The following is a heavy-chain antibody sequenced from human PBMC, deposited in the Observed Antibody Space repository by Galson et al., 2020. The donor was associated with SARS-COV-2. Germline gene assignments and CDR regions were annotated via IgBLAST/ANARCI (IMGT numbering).Heavy chain of an antibody. CDR3: ARGRRLPWVTYYYDSSGYYFDF. CDR2: IYYSGST. Sequence: SETLSLTCTVSGGSISSYYWSWIRQPPGKGLEWIGYIYYSGSTNYNPSLKSRVTISVDTSKNQFSLKLSSVTAADTAVYYCARGRRLPWVTYYYDSSGYYFDFCGQGTLVTVSS. J-gene: IGHJ4*02. CDR1: GGSISSYY. D-gene: IGHD3-22*01. V-gene: IGHV4-59*01.